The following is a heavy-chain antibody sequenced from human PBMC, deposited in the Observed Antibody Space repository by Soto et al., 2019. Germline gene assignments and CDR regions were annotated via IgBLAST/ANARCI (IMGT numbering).Heavy chain of an antibody. CDR1: GFTFSIYW. J-gene: IGHJ4*02. V-gene: IGHV3-7*01. D-gene: IGHD1-26*01. CDR3: AATDSLGD. CDR2: IKQDSSEK. Sequence: EVQLVESGGGLVQPGGSLRLSCAASGFTFSIYWMSWVRQAPGKGLEWVANIKQDSSEKYYVDSVKGRFTISRDNARSSLYLQMNSVRADDTAVYYCAATDSLGDWGQGTLVTVSS.